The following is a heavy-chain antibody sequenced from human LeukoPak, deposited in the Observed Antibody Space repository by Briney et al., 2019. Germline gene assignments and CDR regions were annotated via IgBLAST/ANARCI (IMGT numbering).Heavy chain of an antibody. D-gene: IGHD3/OR15-3a*01. V-gene: IGHV4-34*01. CDR1: GGSFSGYY. CDR3: ARGGLVIDY. CDR2: INHSGST. Sequence: PSETLSLTCAVYGGSFSGYYWSWIRQPPGKGLEWVGEINHSGSTNYNPSLKCRVSISVDTSKNQFSLKLSSVAAADSAVYYCARGGLVIDYWGQGTLVTVSS. J-gene: IGHJ4*02.